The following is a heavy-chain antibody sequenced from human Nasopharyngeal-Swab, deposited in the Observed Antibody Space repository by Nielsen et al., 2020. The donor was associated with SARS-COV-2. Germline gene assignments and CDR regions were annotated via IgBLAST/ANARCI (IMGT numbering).Heavy chain of an antibody. V-gene: IGHV3-21*01. CDR2: ISSSSNI. CDR3: ARDQAAAGTMCY. D-gene: IGHD6-13*01. J-gene: IGHJ4*02. Sequence: GESLKISCAASGFTFSSYSMNWVRQAPGKGLEWVSSISSSSNIYYSDSVKGRFTISRDNAKNSLYLQMNSLRAEDTAVYYCARDQAAAGTMCYWGQGTLVTVSS. CDR1: GFTFSSYS.